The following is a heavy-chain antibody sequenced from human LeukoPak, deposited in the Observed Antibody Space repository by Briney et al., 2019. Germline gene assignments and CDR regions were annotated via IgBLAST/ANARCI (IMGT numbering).Heavy chain of an antibody. CDR1: GYTFNSYG. J-gene: IGHJ6*03. CDR3: ARTTEGGYTYGYFYYYYMDV. Sequence: ASVKVSCKASGYTFNSYGISWVRQAPGQGLEWMGWISAYNGHTNYAQKFQGRVTMTTDTSTSTAYMDLRSLRSDDTAVYYCARTTEGGYTYGYFYYYYMDVWGKGTTVTISS. V-gene: IGHV1-18*01. D-gene: IGHD5-18*01. CDR2: ISAYNGHT.